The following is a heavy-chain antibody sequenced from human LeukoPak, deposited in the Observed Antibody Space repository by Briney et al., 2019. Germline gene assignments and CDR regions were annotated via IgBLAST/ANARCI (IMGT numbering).Heavy chain of an antibody. CDR3: ASTGIAAAGTRISFDY. D-gene: IGHD6-13*01. V-gene: IGHV4-59*01. CDR2: IYYSGST. J-gene: IGHJ4*02. CDR1: GGSISSYY. Sequence: SETLSLTCTVSGGSISSYYWSWIRQPPGKGLEWIGYIYYSGSTNYNPSLKSRVTISVDTSKNQFSLKLSSVTAADTAVYYCASTGIAAAGTRISFDYWGQGTLVTVSS.